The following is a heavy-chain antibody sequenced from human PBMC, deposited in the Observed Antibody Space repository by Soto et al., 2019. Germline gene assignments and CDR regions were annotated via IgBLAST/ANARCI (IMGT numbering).Heavy chain of an antibody. Sequence: QVQLVESGGGVVQPGRSLRLSCAASGFTFSSYGMHWVRQAPGKGLEWVAVISYDGSNKYYADSVKGRFTISRDNSKNTLYLQMNSLRAEDTAVYYCAKVSITMITRVPADYWGQGTLVTVSS. CDR2: ISYDGSNK. CDR1: GFTFSSYG. V-gene: IGHV3-30*18. CDR3: AKVSITMITRVPADY. J-gene: IGHJ4*02. D-gene: IGHD3-22*01.